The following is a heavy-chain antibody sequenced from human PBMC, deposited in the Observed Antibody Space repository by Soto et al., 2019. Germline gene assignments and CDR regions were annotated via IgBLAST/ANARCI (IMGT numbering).Heavy chain of an antibody. J-gene: IGHJ4*02. D-gene: IGHD6-6*01. CDR1: GGSMINYY. CDR2: IYYSGST. Sequence: PSETLSLTCTVSGGSMINYYWSWTRQPPGKGLEWIGYIYYSGSTNYNPSLKSRVTISVDTSKKQFSLKLNSVTTVDAAVYYCARPSGSSVVARIVDRWGRGTLVTVSS. CDR3: ARPSGSSVVARIVDR. V-gene: IGHV4-59*01.